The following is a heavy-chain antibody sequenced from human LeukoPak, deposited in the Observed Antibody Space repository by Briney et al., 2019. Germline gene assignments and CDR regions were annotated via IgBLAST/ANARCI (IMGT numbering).Heavy chain of an antibody. D-gene: IGHD6-13*01. CDR1: GGSISSYY. Sequence: ASETLSLTCTVSGGSISSYYWSWIRQPPGKGLEWIGYIYYSGSTNYNPSLKSRVTISVDTSKNQFSLKLSSVTAADTAVYYCARDLGIAAAGDNNWFDPWGQGTLVTVSS. J-gene: IGHJ5*02. V-gene: IGHV4-59*12. CDR3: ARDLGIAAAGDNNWFDP. CDR2: IYYSGST.